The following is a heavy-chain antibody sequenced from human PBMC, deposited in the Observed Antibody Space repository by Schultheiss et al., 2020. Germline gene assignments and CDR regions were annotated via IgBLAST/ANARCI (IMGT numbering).Heavy chain of an antibody. J-gene: IGHJ4*02. CDR2: ISSSSSYI. V-gene: IGHV3-21*01. D-gene: IGHD5-18*01. Sequence: GGSLRLSCAASGFTFSSYSMNWVRQAPGKGLEWVSAISSSSSYIYYVDSVKGRFTISRDNAKNSLYLQMNSLRAEDTAVYYCARSWRGYGYGGYDTFDYWGQGTLVTVSS. CDR3: ARSWRGYGYGGYDTFDY. CDR1: GFTFSSYS.